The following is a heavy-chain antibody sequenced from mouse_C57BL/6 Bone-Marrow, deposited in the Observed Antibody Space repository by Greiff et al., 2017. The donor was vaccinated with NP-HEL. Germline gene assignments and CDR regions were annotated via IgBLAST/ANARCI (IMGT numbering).Heavy chain of an antibody. Sequence: EVMLVESEGGLVQPGSSMKLSCTASGFTFSDYYMAWVRQVPEKGLEWVANINYDGSSTYYLDSLKSRFIISRDNAKNILYLQMSSLKSEDTATYYCAREGKLLFDYWGQGTTLTVSS. CDR3: AREGKLLFDY. J-gene: IGHJ2*01. CDR2: INYDGSST. D-gene: IGHD2-1*01. V-gene: IGHV5-16*01. CDR1: GFTFSDYY.